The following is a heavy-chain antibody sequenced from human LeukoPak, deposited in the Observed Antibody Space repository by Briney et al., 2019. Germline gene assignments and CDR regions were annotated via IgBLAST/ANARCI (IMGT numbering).Heavy chain of an antibody. J-gene: IGHJ5*02. CDR2: IYYSGST. V-gene: IGHV4-39*07. CDR1: GGSISSSSYY. D-gene: IGHD6-13*01. CDR3: ARETRYSSSLGPFST. Sequence: SETLSLTCTVSGGSISSSSYYWGWIRQPPGKGLEWIGSIYYSGSTYYNPSLKSRVTISVDTSKNQFSLKLSSVTAADTAVYYCARETRYSSSLGPFSTWGQGTLVTVSS.